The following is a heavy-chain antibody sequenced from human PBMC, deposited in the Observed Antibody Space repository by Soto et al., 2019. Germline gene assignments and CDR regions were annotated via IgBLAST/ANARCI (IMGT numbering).Heavy chain of an antibody. CDR1: GYTFTSYD. V-gene: IGHV1-8*01. CDR2: MNPNSGNT. D-gene: IGHD2-2*01. CDR3: ARVLVPYLEGRLLHIFAF. Sequence: ASVKVSCKASGYTFTSYDINWVRQATGQGLEWMGWMNPNSGNTGYAQKFQGRVTMTRNTSISTAYMELSSLRSEDTAVYYCARVLVPYLEGRLLHIFAFRGQRSPVTVSS. J-gene: IGHJ4*02.